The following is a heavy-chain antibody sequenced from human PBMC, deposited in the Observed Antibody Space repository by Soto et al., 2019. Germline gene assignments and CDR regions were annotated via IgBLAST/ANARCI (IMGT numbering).Heavy chain of an antibody. Sequence: SVKVSCKASGGTFSSYAISWVRQAPGQGLEWMGGIIPIFGTANYAQKFQGRVTITADESTSTAYMELSSLRSEDTAVYYCARNYDIFTGYYKDYYYYYGMDVSGQGTTVTVSS. CDR2: IIPIFGTA. J-gene: IGHJ6*02. CDR1: GGTFSSYA. CDR3: ARNYDIFTGYYKDYYYYYGMDV. D-gene: IGHD3-9*01. V-gene: IGHV1-69*13.